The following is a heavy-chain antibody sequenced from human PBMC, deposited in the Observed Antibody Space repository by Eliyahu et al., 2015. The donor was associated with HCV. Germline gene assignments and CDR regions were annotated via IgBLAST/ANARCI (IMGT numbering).Heavy chain of an antibody. CDR2: ISGSGGST. CDR1: GFTFXXXA. J-gene: IGHJ2*01. D-gene: IGHD7-27*01. V-gene: IGHV3-23*01. Sequence: EVQLLESGGGLVQPGGSLRLSCAASGFTFXXXAMSWXRQAPGKGLGWVSAISGSGGSTYYADSVKGRFTISRDNSKNTLYLQMNSLRAEDTAVYYCAKSLGWYFDLWGRGTLVTVSS. CDR3: AKSLGWYFDL.